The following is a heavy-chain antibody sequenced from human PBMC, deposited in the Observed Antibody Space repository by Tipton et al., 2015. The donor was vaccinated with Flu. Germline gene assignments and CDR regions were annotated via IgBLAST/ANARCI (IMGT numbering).Heavy chain of an antibody. CDR2: MYLSGRT. D-gene: IGHD5-18*01. V-gene: IGHV4-61*02. CDR3: ARGERYTYGLNTVYYYYYTDV. J-gene: IGHJ6*02. Sequence: TLSLTCTVSGGSITSENYHWTWIRQPAGKGLEWIGRMYLSGRTTYNPSLKGRVTISKDTSKNQISLKMRSVTAADTAVYYCARGERYTYGLNTVYYYYYTDVWGQGTTVTVSS. CDR1: GGSITSENYH.